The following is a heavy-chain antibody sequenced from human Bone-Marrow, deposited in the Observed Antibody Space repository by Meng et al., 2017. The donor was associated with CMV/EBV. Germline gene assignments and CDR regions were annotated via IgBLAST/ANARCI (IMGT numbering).Heavy chain of an antibody. CDR1: GFTFDDYA. V-gene: IGHV3-9*01. J-gene: IGHJ4*02. CDR2: ISWNSGNI. CDR3: AKGNFWSGYSNYYFYY. D-gene: IGHD3-3*01. Sequence: SLKISCAASGFTFDDYAMHWVRQAPGKGLEWVSGISWNSGNIGYADSVKRRFTLSRDNAKNSLYLQMNSLRTEDTALYFFAKGNFWSGYSNYYFYYWCQGTLVTVSS.